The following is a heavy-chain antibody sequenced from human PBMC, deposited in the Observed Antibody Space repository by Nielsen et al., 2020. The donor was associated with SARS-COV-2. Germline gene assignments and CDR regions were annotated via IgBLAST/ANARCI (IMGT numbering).Heavy chain of an antibody. CDR3: AKDQDDAYYYYYYMDV. J-gene: IGHJ6*03. V-gene: IGHV3-30*18. D-gene: IGHD3-3*01. CDR2: ISHDGSNK. CDR1: GFTFSSYG. Sequence: GESLKISCAASGFTFSSYGMHWVRQAPGKGLEWVAVISHDGSNKYYADSVKGRFTISRDNSKNTLYLQMNSLRAEDTAVYYCAKDQDDAYYYYYYMDVWGKGTTVTVSS.